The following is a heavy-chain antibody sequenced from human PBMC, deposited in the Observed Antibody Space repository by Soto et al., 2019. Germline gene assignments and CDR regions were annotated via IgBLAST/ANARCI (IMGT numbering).Heavy chain of an antibody. Sequence: GESLKISCKGSGYSFSTYSIGCVRQMPGKGLEWMGNIHSGDSNARYSPSFQGQVTISVDRSISTAYLQWSSLKASDTALYYCATWSTRHWFDYWCQGSLVPVSS. D-gene: IGHD1-1*01. CDR3: ATWSTRHWFDY. J-gene: IGHJ4*02. CDR2: IHSGDSNA. V-gene: IGHV5-51*01. CDR1: GYSFSTYS.